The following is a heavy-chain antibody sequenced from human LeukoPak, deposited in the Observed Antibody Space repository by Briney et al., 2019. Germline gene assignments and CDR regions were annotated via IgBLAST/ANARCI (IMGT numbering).Heavy chain of an antibody. J-gene: IGHJ2*01. D-gene: IGHD7-27*01. V-gene: IGHV3-49*04. Sequence: PGGSLRLSCAGSGFSFGDYTMTWVRQAPGKGLEWVGVIRNKLYGETTEYAASVKGRFIISRDDSKGIAYLQMNTLKTEDTAVYYCTRGLGMLLHWYFDLWGRGTLVTVSS. CDR2: IRNKLYGETT. CDR1: GFSFGDYT. CDR3: TRGLGMLLHWYFDL.